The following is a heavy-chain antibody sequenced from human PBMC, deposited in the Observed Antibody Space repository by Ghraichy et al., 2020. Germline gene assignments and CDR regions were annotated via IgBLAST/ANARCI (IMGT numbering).Heavy chain of an antibody. Sequence: SETLSLTCTVSGGSISIGAYYWSWVRQHPGKGLEWIGYISYSGSTYYNPSLKSRVTISADTSKNQFSLKLSSVTAADTAVYYCARVRYSSGGNCPYNWFDPWGQGTPVTVSS. CDR1: GGSISIGAYY. CDR3: ARVRYSSGGNCPYNWFDP. V-gene: IGHV4-31*03. D-gene: IGHD2-15*01. CDR2: ISYSGST. J-gene: IGHJ5*02.